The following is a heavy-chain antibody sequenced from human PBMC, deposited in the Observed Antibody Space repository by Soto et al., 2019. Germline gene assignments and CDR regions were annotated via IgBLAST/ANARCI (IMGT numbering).Heavy chain of an antibody. Sequence: QVQLVQSGAEVKKPGASVKVSCKASGYTFTSYGISWVRQAPGQGLEWMGWISAYNGNTNYAQKLQGRVTMTTDTSTSSAYMELRSLRSDDTAVYYCARVLIPYQLLFLFDPWGQGTLVTVSS. D-gene: IGHD2-2*01. CDR3: ARVLIPYQLLFLFDP. CDR2: ISAYNGNT. J-gene: IGHJ5*02. V-gene: IGHV1-18*01. CDR1: GYTFTSYG.